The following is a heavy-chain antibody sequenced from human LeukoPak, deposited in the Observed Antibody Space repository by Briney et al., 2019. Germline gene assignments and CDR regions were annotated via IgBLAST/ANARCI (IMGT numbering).Heavy chain of an antibody. V-gene: IGHV3-23*01. CDR1: GFTFSSYA. CDR3: ARDPSIAVAGDDAFDI. CDR2: ISGSGGST. J-gene: IGHJ3*02. D-gene: IGHD6-19*01. Sequence: GGSLRLSCAASGFTFSSYAMSWVRQAPGKGLEWVSAISGSGGSTYYADSVKGRFTISRDNSKNTPYLQMNSLRAEDTAVYYCARDPSIAVAGDDAFDIWGQGTMVTVSS.